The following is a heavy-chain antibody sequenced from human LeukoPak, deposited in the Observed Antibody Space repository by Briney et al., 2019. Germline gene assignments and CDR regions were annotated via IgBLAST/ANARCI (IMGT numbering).Heavy chain of an antibody. D-gene: IGHD1-26*01. CDR1: GYRFTSDW. CDR2: IYPGDSDS. J-gene: IGHJ2*01. CDR3: ARSLVGRPRPMTLYFDL. V-gene: IGHV5-51*01. Sequence: GESLKISCQASGYRFTSDWIGWVRQMPGKGLEWMGIIYPGDSDSRYSPSFQGHVTMSADKSMNTAYLQWSSLKASDTAMYYCARSLVGRPRPMTLYFDLWGRGTLVTVSS.